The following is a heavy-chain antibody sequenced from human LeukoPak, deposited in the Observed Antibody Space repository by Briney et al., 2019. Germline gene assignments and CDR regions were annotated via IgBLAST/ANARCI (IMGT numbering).Heavy chain of an antibody. CDR1: GDSISSYY. CDR2: INYSGIT. Sequence: SETLSLTCTVSGDSISSYYWTWVRQPPGKGLEGIGYINYSGITNYNPSLKSRVTISVDTSKNHFSLKLRSVTAADTAVYYCARGNAFCGGDCYPYCFDSRGLGTLVTVSS. D-gene: IGHD2-21*02. J-gene: IGHJ4*02. V-gene: IGHV4-59*01. CDR3: ARGNAFCGGDCYPYCFDS.